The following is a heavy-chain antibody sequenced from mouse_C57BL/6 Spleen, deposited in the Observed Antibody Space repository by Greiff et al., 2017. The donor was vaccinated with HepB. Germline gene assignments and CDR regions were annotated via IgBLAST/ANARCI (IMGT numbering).Heavy chain of an antibody. CDR2: IHPSDSDT. V-gene: IGHV1-74*01. Sequence: QVHVKQPGAELVKPGASVKVSCKASGYTFTSYWMHWVKQRPGQGLEWIGRIHPSDSDTNYNQKFKGKATLTVDKSSSTAYMQLSSLTSEDSAVYYCAIPLIYYDYGYAMDYWGQGTSVTVSS. J-gene: IGHJ4*01. D-gene: IGHD2-4*01. CDR3: AIPLIYYDYGYAMDY. CDR1: GYTFTSYW.